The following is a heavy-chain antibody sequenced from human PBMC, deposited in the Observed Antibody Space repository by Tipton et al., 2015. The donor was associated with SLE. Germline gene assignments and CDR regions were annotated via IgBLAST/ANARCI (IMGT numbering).Heavy chain of an antibody. Sequence: TLSLTCTVSGASISSIGYYWSWIRQHPGKGLEWIAHIFYNGNTYYNPSLKSRVTISVDTSKNQFSLKLSSVTAADTAVYYCATLGAAAGAKWFDPWGQGTLVTVSS. CDR1: GASISSIGYY. CDR3: ATLGAAAGAKWFDP. CDR2: IFYNGNT. V-gene: IGHV4-31*03. D-gene: IGHD6-13*01. J-gene: IGHJ5*02.